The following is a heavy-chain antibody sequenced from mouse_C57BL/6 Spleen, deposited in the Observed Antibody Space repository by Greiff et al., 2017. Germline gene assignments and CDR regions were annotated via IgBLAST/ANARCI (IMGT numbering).Heavy chain of an antibody. D-gene: IGHD2-4*01. J-gene: IGHJ3*01. CDR1: GYTFTSYW. Sequence: QVQLQQPGAELVKPGASVKLSCKASGYTFTSYWMQWVKQRPGQGLEWIGEIDPSDSYTNYNQKFKGKATLTVDTSSSTAYMQLSSLTSEDSAVYYCARRTTYYDYDGAWFAYWGQGTLVTVSA. CDR2: IDPSDSYT. V-gene: IGHV1-50*01. CDR3: ARRTTYYDYDGAWFAY.